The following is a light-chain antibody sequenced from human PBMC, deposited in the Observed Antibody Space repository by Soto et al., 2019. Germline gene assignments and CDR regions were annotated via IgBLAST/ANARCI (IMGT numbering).Light chain of an antibody. J-gene: IGLJ3*02. CDR3: ETWDSNTHV. CDR1: SGHSSYI. Sequence: QSVLTQSSSASASLGSSVKLTCTLSSGHSSYIIAWHQQQPGKAPRYLMKLEGSGSYNKGSGVPDRFSGSSSGADRYLTISNLQVEDEADYYCETWDSNTHVFGGGTKLTV. V-gene: IGLV4-60*02. CDR2: LEGSGSY.